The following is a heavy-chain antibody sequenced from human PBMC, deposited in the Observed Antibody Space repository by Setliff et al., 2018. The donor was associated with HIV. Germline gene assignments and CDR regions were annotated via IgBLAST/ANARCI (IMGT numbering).Heavy chain of an antibody. CDR2: IYTSGIT. CDR1: GDSISSYY. Sequence: SETLSLTCTVSGDSISSYYWSWIRQPPGKGLERIGYIYTSGITDYNPSLKSRVTISGDTSKNQFSLKLSSVTAADTAVYYCARDRRGYYYGSGSCYMDVWGTGTTVTVSS. J-gene: IGHJ6*03. D-gene: IGHD3-10*01. CDR3: ARDRRGYYYGSGSCYMDV. V-gene: IGHV4-4*08.